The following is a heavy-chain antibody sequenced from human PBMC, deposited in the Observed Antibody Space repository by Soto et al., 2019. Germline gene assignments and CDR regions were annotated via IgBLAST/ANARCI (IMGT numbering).Heavy chain of an antibody. Sequence: QLQLQESGSGLVKPSETLSLTCIVSNGSISSRSSYWGWIRQTPGKGLEWIGSIYYIGNTYYNPSLKSRVTISIDTSKTQFSLKMNSVTAADTAVYFCGGLDYGAKGYYFENCG. J-gene: IGHJ4*01. V-gene: IGHV4-39*01. CDR1: NGSISSRSSY. CDR2: IYYIGNT. D-gene: IGHD4-17*01. CDR3: GGLDYGAKGYYFEN.